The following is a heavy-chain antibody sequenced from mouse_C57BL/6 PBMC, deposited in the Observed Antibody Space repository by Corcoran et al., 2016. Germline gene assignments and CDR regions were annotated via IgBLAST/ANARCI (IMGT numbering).Heavy chain of an antibody. V-gene: IGHV8-12*01. D-gene: IGHD2-4*01. CDR3: ARRYDYSYYYALDY. Sequence: QVTLKESGHGISQSAQTLSLTCSFSGFSLSTSGMGVSWIRQPSGKGLEWLAHIYWDDDKRYNPSLKSRLTISKDTSRNQVFLKITSVDTADTATYYCARRYDYSYYYALDYWGQGTSVTVS. CDR1: GFSLSTSGMG. CDR2: IYWDDDK. J-gene: IGHJ4*01.